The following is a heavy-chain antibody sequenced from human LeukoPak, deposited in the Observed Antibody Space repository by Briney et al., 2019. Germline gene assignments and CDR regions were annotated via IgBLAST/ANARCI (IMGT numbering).Heavy chain of an antibody. J-gene: IGHJ4*02. CDR3: ARLDTSVSPDFHH. V-gene: IGHV4-31*03. CDR2: ISYTGST. CDR1: GGSLNSGGYY. D-gene: IGHD5-18*01. Sequence: PSQTQSLTCTVSGGSLNSGGYYWSWIRQHPGKGLEWIAYISYTGSTYHNPSLKRRVAMSLDASQNQFSLKLSSVTAADSAVYYCARLDTSVSPDFHHWGQGTLVTVSS.